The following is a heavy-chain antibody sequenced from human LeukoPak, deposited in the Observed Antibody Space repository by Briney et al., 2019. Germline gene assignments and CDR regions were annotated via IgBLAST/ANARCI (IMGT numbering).Heavy chain of an antibody. V-gene: IGHV1-2*02. CDR3: ARGYCTNGVCYSPFDY. Sequence: ASVKVSCKASGYTFTGYYMHWVRQAPGQGLEWMGRIIPNSGGTNYAQKFQGRVTMTRDTSISTAYMELSRLRSDDTAVYYCARGYCTNGVCYSPFDYWGQGTLVTVSS. D-gene: IGHD2-8*01. CDR2: IIPNSGGT. CDR1: GYTFTGYY. J-gene: IGHJ4*02.